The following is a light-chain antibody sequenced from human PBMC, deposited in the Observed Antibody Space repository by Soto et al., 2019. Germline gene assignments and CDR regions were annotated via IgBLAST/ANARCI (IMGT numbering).Light chain of an antibody. CDR1: QNIHTN. J-gene: IGKJ1*01. V-gene: IGKV3-20*01. CDR3: QQYGRSLQT. Sequence: SGGESTTLSWTSGQNIHTNLAWYQQKPGQAPRLLIYDASNRATGIPARFSCSGSGPDFTLTISRLEPEDLAVHYWQQYGRSLQTFGQGTKVDIK. CDR2: DAS.